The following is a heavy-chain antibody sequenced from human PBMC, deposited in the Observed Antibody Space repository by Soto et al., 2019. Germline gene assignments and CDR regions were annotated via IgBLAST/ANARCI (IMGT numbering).Heavy chain of an antibody. J-gene: IGHJ4*02. CDR1: GFTFSSYW. Sequence: EVQLVESGGGLVQPGGSLRLSCAASGFTFSSYWMSWVRQAPGKGLEWVANIKQAETEKYYVDSVKGRFTISRDNAKNSLDLQMNSLRAEDTAVYYCARLVSAAANDYWGQGTLVTVSS. CDR3: ARLVSAAANDY. V-gene: IGHV3-7*04. D-gene: IGHD1-26*01. CDR2: IKQAETEK.